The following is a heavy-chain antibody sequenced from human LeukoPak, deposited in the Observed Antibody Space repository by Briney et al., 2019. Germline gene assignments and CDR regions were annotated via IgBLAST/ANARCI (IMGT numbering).Heavy chain of an antibody. CDR2: IYYSGST. CDR1: GGSFSSTSYY. Sequence: SETLSLTCSVSGGSFSSTSYYWSWIRQPPGKGLEWIGYIYYSGSTNYNPSLKSRVTISVDTSKNQFSLKLSSVTAADTAVYYCARQGPLTTAVTTRTNPFDYWGQGTLVTVSS. V-gene: IGHV4-61*01. D-gene: IGHD4-11*01. J-gene: IGHJ4*02. CDR3: ARQGPLTTAVTTRTNPFDY.